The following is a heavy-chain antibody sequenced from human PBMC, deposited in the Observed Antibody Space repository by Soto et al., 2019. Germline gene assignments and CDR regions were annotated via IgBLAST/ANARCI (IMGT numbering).Heavy chain of an antibody. D-gene: IGHD3-22*01. Sequence: GSLRLSCAASGFTVSSNYMSWVRQAPGKGLEWVSVIYSGGSTYYADSVKGRFTISRDNSKNTLYLQMNSLRAEDTAVYYCARDHFNCYYDSSGYCAFDIWGQGTMVTV. CDR1: GFTVSSNY. CDR3: ARDHFNCYYDSSGYCAFDI. J-gene: IGHJ3*02. CDR2: IYSGGST. V-gene: IGHV3-53*01.